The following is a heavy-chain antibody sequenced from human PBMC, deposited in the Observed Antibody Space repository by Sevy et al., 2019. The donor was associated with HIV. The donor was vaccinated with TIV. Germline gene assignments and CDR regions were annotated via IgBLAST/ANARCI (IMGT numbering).Heavy chain of an antibody. CDR3: ASSYYESSGYSPLYYYGMDV. CDR2: FIPMFDTA. Sequence: ASVKVSCKASGGTFSNYAISWVRQAPGQGLEWMGGFIPMFDTANSAQKFQGRVTLTADGSTSTAYMELSSLRSEETGVYYCASSYYESSGYSPLYYYGMDVWGQGTTVTVSS. V-gene: IGHV1-69*13. D-gene: IGHD3-22*01. J-gene: IGHJ6*02. CDR1: GGTFSNYA.